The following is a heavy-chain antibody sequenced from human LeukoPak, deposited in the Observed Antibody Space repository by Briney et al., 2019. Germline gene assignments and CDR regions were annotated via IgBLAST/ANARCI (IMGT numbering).Heavy chain of an antibody. J-gene: IGHJ4*02. CDR2: IRYDGSNK. CDR1: GFTFSSYW. D-gene: IGHD2-2*01. V-gene: IGHV3-30*02. CDR3: AKAGRGYCSSTSCYAGY. Sequence: GGSLRLSCAASGFTFSSYWMHWVRQAPGKGLEWVVFIRYDGSNKYYADSVKGRFTISRDNSKNTLYLQMNSLRAEDTAVYYCAKAGRGYCSSTSCYAGYWGQGTLVTVSS.